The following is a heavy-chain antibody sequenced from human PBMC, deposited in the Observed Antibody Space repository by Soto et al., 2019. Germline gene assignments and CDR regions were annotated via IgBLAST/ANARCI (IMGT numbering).Heavy chain of an antibody. CDR3: ARELPPDL. CDR2: LWSAGLT. D-gene: IGHD2-15*01. V-gene: IGHV3-53*01. Sequence: PGGSLRLSCAASGFTVSSKYMTWVRQAPGKGLEWVSILWSAGLTYYADSVEGRFTISRDNFKNTVYLQMNGLGVEDSGVYFCARELPPDLWGQGTLVTVSS. CDR1: GFTVSSKY. J-gene: IGHJ4*01.